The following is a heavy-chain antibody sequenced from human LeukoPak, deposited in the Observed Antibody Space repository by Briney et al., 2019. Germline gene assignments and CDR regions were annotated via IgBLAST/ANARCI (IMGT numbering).Heavy chain of an antibody. CDR3: VRGLSGPAN. CDR1: GFTFSSYW. Sequence: PGGSLRLPCAASGFTFSSYWMYWVRQAPGKGLVWVSHTNSDGSNTIYADSVKGRFTISRDNAKNTLYLQMNSLRAEDTAVYYCVRGLSGPANWGQGTLVTVSS. V-gene: IGHV3-74*01. J-gene: IGHJ4*02. CDR2: TNSDGSNT. D-gene: IGHD7-27*01.